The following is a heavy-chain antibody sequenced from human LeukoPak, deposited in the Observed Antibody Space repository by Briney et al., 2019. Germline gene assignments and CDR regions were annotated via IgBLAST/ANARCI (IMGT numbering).Heavy chain of an antibody. J-gene: IGHJ6*02. V-gene: IGHV4-59*08. CDR3: ATNKEYYYGMDV. Sequence: PSETLSLTCTVSGASISRYFWNWIRQPPGKGLEWIGYISYSGSTNYNPSLKSRVTISVDTSKNQFSLKLSSVTAADTGVYYCATNKEYYYGMDVWGQGTTVTVSS. CDR2: ISYSGST. CDR1: GASISRYF. D-gene: IGHD1/OR15-1a*01.